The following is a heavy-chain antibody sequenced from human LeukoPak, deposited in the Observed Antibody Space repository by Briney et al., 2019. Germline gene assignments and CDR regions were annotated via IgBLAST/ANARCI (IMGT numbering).Heavy chain of an antibody. CDR3: ARRRYNWNERSFDN. V-gene: IGHV3-11*06. Sequence: GGSLRLSCTASGFTFSDYYMSWIRQAPGKGLEWVSYISSSSSYTKYADSVKGRFTISRDNARNSLYLQMNSLRAEDTAVYYCARRRYNWNERSFDNWGQGTLVTVSS. CDR1: GFTFSDYY. J-gene: IGHJ4*02. CDR2: ISSSSSYT. D-gene: IGHD1-1*01.